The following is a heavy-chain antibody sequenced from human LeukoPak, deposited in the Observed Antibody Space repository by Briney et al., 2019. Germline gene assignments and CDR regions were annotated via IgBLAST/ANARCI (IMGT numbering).Heavy chain of an antibody. Sequence: GGALRLSCAASGFTFSSYAMSWLRPAPAMGLDWVSSSGSSGDITCYAVSVKGRFTISRDNSKNALYVQMNSLSAEDTAVCYCSKDVDNGDYVLYWGQVTLVTASS. V-gene: IGHV3-23*01. J-gene: IGHJ4*02. D-gene: IGHD4-17*01. CDR3: SKDVDNGDYVLY. CDR1: GFTFSSYA. CDR2: SGSSGDIT.